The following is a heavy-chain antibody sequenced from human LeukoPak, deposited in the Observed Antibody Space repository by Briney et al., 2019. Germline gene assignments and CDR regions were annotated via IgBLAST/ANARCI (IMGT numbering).Heavy chain of an antibody. CDR1: GDSVSSDSAA. CDR2: TYYRSKWYY. D-gene: IGHD1-26*01. Sequence: SQTLSLTCAISGDSVSSDSAAWNWIRQSPSRGLEWLGRTYYRSKWYYDYALAVKSRITINPDTSMNQFSLQLNSVTPEDTAVYFCARDPVGGSTIFDCWGQGTLVTVSS. CDR3: ARDPVGGSTIFDC. J-gene: IGHJ4*02. V-gene: IGHV6-1*01.